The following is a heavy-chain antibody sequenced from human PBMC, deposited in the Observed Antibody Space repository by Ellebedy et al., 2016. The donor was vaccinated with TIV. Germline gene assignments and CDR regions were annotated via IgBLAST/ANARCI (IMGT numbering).Heavy chain of an antibody. CDR1: GFTFSSYS. V-gene: IGHV3-21*04. J-gene: IGHJ4*02. Sequence: GGSLRLSCAASGFTFSSYSMNWVRQAPGKGLEWVSSISSSSSYIYYADSVKGRFTISRDNSKNTLYLQMNSLRAEDTAVYYCATGWQWLQIDYWGQGTLVAVSS. D-gene: IGHD6-19*01. CDR3: ATGWQWLQIDY. CDR2: ISSSSSYI.